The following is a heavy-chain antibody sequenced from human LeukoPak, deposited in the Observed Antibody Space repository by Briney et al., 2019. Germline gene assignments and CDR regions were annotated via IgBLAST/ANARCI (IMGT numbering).Heavy chain of an antibody. CDR1: GFTFSSYA. D-gene: IGHD3-22*01. CDR3: AKPPYDTSVFPPPNYFDY. V-gene: IGHV3-23*01. Sequence: GGSLRLSCAASGFTFSSYAMSWVRQAPGKGLEWISTITASGVTTYYADSVKGRFTISRDNSKNTLFLQMNSLRAEDTAVYYCAKPPYDTSVFPPPNYFDYWGREPLVPVS. CDR2: ITASGVTT. J-gene: IGHJ4*02.